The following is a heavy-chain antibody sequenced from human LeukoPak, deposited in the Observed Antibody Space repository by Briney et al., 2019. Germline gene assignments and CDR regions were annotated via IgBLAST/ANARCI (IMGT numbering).Heavy chain of an antibody. V-gene: IGHV1-69*01. CDR3: ARDRDCSGGSCYSPDYGTDV. Sequence: ASVKVSCKASGGTFSSYAISWVRQAPGQGLEWMGGIIPIFGTANYAQKFQGRVTITADESTSTAYMELSSLRSEDTAVYYCARDRDCSGGSCYSPDYGTDVWGKGTTDTVSS. J-gene: IGHJ6*04. CDR2: IIPIFGTA. D-gene: IGHD2-15*01. CDR1: GGTFSSYA.